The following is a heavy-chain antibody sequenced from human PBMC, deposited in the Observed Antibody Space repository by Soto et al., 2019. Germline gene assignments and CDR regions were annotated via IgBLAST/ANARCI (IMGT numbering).Heavy chain of an antibody. CDR3: ARDSGTYLGHYMDV. CDR2: INPNSGGT. V-gene: IGHV1-2*04. Sequence: ASVKVSCKASGYTFTGYYMHWVRQAPGQGLEWMGWINPNSGGTNYAQKFQGWVTMTRDTSISTAYMELSRLRSDDTAVYYCARDSGTYLGHYMDVWGKGTTVTVSS. D-gene: IGHD3-10*01. CDR1: GYTFTGYY. J-gene: IGHJ6*03.